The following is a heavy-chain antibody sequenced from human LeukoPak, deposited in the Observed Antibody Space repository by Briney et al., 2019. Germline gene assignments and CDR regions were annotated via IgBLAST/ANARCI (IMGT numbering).Heavy chain of an antibody. D-gene: IGHD3-22*01. Sequence: GGSLRLSCAASGFTFRSYRMHWVRQAPGKGLVWVSRINSDGSSTSYADSVKGRFTISRDNAKNTLYLQMNSLRAEDTAVYYCARAFRMIPNAFGIWGQGTMVTVSS. J-gene: IGHJ3*02. CDR2: INSDGSST. V-gene: IGHV3-74*01. CDR1: GFTFRSYR. CDR3: ARAFRMIPNAFGI.